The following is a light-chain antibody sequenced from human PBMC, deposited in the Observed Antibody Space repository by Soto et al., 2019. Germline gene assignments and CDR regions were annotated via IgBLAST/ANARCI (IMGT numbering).Light chain of an antibody. CDR3: QQYMSSVT. J-gene: IGKJ1*01. Sequence: DIVLTQSPGSLSLSPGQRATLSCRASQSVDTTLFACYQKKPGQAPRLLIYGAFKRDTGIPSRFSGSGSGTDFTLIISRLEPDDFALYYCQQYMSSVTFGQGTKVDLK. CDR2: GAF. V-gene: IGKV3-20*01. CDR1: QSVDTTL.